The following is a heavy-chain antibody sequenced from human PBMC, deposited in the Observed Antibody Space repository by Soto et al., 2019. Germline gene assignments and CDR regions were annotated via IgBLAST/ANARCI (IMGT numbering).Heavy chain of an antibody. CDR3: AEILGSGEQDSYYDYGLDV. J-gene: IGHJ6*02. CDR1: GFTFSSYW. CDR2: IKQDGSEK. Sequence: EVQLVESGGGLVQPGGSLRLSCAASGFTFSSYWMSWVRQAPGKGLEWVANIKQDGSEKYYVASVKGRFTISRDNAKNSLYLKRNSLRAEDTAVYYCAEILGSGEQDSYYDYGLDVWCQGTTVTVSS. D-gene: IGHD6-19*01. V-gene: IGHV3-7*05.